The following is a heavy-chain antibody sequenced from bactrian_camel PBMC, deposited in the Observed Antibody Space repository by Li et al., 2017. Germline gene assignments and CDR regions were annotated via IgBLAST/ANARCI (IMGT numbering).Heavy chain of an antibody. J-gene: IGHJ4*01. CDR2: LASDGST. CDR3: VADCYGGRMYLSRLTDD. V-gene: IGHV3S53*01. CDR1: GHTGRMYC. Sequence: HVQLVESGGGLVQAGGSLRLSCGSSSGHTGRMYCMAWFRLAPGKEREGVVALASDGSTWYADSVKGRFTISRDDAKNTVHLQMDDLNPEDTGMYFCVADCYGGRMYLSRLTDDWGQGTQVTVS. D-gene: IGHD6*01.